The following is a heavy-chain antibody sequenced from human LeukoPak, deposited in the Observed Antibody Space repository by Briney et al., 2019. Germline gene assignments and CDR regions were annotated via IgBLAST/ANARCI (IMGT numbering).Heavy chain of an antibody. CDR3: ARDSSSSWYPYYYYMDV. CDR1: GGSISSYY. D-gene: IGHD6-13*01. CDR2: IYTSGST. Sequence: SETLSLTCTVSGGSISSYYWSWIRQPAGKGLEWIGRIYTSGSTNYNPSLKSRVTMSVDTSKYQFSLKLSSVTAADTAVYYCARDSSSSWYPYYYYMDVWGKGTTVTVSS. V-gene: IGHV4-4*07. J-gene: IGHJ6*03.